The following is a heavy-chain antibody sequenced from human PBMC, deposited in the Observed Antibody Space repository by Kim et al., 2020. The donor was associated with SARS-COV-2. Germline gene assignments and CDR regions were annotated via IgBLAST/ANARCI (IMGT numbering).Heavy chain of an antibody. CDR3: ARRLGDYDFWSGYPFDY. Sequence: SETLSLTCAVYGGSFSGYYWSWIRQPPGKGLEWIGEINHSGSTNYNPSLKSRVTISVDTSKNQFSLKLSSVTAADTAVYYCARRLGDYDFWSGYPFDYWGQGTLVTVSS. CDR1: GGSFSGYY. V-gene: IGHV4-34*01. D-gene: IGHD3-3*01. J-gene: IGHJ4*02. CDR2: INHSGST.